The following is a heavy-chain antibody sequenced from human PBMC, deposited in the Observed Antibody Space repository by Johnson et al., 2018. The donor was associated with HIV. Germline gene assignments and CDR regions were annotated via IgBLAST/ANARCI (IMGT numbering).Heavy chain of an antibody. Sequence: VQLVESGGGLVQPGGSLRLSCTASGFTVSSNYMSWVRQAPGKGLEWVSVIYSGGTTYYAASVKGRFTISRDNSKNTLYLQMNSLKTEDTAVYYCSTDVTDTVTTYYNAFDVWGQGTMVTVSS. CDR3: STDVTDTVTTYYNAFDV. D-gene: IGHD4-11*01. V-gene: IGHV3-66*01. CDR2: IYSGGTT. CDR1: GFTVSSNY. J-gene: IGHJ3*01.